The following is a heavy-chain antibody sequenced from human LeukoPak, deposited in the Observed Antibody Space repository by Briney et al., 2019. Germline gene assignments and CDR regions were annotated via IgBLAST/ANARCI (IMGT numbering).Heavy chain of an antibody. J-gene: IGHJ6*02. Sequence: SETLSLTCAVYGGSSSGYYWSWIRQPPGKGLEWIGEINHSGSTNYNPSLKSRVTISVDTSKNQFSLKLSSVTAADTAVYYCASLNYDFWSGYSLDDYYYGMDVWGQGTTVTVSS. CDR3: ASLNYDFWSGYSLDDYYYGMDV. V-gene: IGHV4-34*01. D-gene: IGHD3-3*01. CDR2: INHSGST. CDR1: GGSSSGYY.